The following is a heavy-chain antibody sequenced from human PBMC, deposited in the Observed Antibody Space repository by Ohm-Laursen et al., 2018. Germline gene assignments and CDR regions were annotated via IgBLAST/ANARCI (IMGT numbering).Heavy chain of an antibody. D-gene: IGHD6-13*01. CDR1: GNTFTSYD. CDR3: ARAGSSWDY. Sequence: SVKVSCKASGNTFTSYDINWVRQATGQGLEWMGWMAPKSGETFYAQKFQGRVTMTRNTSISTAYMELRSLRSEDTAVYYCARAGSSWDYWGQGTLVTVSS. CDR2: MAPKSGET. J-gene: IGHJ4*02. V-gene: IGHV1-8*01.